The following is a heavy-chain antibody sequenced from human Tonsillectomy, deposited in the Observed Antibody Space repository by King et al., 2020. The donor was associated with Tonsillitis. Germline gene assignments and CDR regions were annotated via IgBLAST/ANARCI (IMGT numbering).Heavy chain of an antibody. J-gene: IGHJ4*02. Sequence: VQLQESGPGLVKPSETLSLTCTVSGGSISSYYWSWIRQPPGKGLEWIWYIYYIGSTNYNPSLKSRVTISVDTSKNQFSLKLSSVTAADTAVYYCARTSGSYYSFNFDYWGQGTLVTVSS. CDR3: ARTSGSYYSFNFDY. D-gene: IGHD1-26*01. V-gene: IGHV4-59*01. CDR2: IYYIGST. CDR1: GGSISSYY.